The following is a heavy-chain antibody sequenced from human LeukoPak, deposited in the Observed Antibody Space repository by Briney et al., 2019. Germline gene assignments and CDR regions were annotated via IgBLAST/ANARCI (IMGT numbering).Heavy chain of an antibody. D-gene: IGHD5-12*01. CDR2: IDNDGSDT. J-gene: IGHJ3*01. CDR1: GFTFRSYW. CDR3: ARGGFSHGFDV. Sequence: GGSLRLSCAASGFTFRSYWIHWVRQAPGTGLVWVGRIDNDGSDTIYADSVKGRFTVSRDNAKNTLYLQMNSLRAEDTAVYFCARGGFSHGFDVWGQGTVVTVSS. V-gene: IGHV3-74*01.